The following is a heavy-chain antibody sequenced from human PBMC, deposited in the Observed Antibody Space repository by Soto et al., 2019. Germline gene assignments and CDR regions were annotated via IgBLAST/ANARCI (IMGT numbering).Heavy chain of an antibody. D-gene: IGHD2-21*02. CDR1: GGSISSGGYS. CDR2: IYHSGST. CDR3: ARGNVVVTAIDY. V-gene: IGHV4-30-2*01. Sequence: SETLSLTCAVSGGSISSGGYSWSWIRQPPGKGLEWIGYIYHSGSTYYNPSLKSRVTISVDRSKNQFSLKLSSVTAADTAVYYCARGNVVVTAIDYWGQGTLVTVSS. J-gene: IGHJ4*02.